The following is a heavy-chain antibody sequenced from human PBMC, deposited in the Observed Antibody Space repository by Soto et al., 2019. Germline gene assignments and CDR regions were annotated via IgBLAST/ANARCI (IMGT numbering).Heavy chain of an antibody. CDR1: GFTFSSYS. V-gene: IGHV3-21*01. CDR2: ISSSSSYI. Sequence: EVQLVESGGGLVKPGGSLRLSCAASGFTFSSYSMNWVRQAPGKGLEWVSSISSSSSYIYYADSVKGRFTISRDNAKNSLYLQMNSLRAEDTAVYYCAKEPNYDFWSGGAYGMDVWGQGTTVTVSS. J-gene: IGHJ6*02. D-gene: IGHD3-3*01. CDR3: AKEPNYDFWSGGAYGMDV.